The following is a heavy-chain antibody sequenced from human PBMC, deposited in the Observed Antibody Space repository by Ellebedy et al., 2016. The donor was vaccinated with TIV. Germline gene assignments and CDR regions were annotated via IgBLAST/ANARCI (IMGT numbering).Heavy chain of an antibody. CDR1: GFIFSSYA. J-gene: IGHJ4*02. D-gene: IGHD5-12*01. V-gene: IGHV3-23*01. CDR3: AKKGGFEYTAFDY. CDR2: ISGSGVST. Sequence: GEPLKISCAASGFIFSSYAMTWVRQAPGKGLEWVSSISGSGVSTYYADSVKGRFTISRDNSKNTLYLQMNSLRAEDTAVYYCAKKGGFEYTAFDYWGQGTPVTVSS.